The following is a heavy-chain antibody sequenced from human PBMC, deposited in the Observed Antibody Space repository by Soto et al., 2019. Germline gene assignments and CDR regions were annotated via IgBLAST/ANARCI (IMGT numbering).Heavy chain of an antibody. J-gene: IGHJ4*02. CDR1: GFMFNTYG. CDR2: ISSDGSQT. D-gene: IGHD1-26*01. Sequence: QVQLVESGGGVVQPGRSLRLSCAAAGFMFNTYGMNWVRQAPGKGPEWVATISSDGSQTHYADSVKGRFTISRDNSRSTLYLQMNSLILEDTAVYYCARQVSGTGYWGQGTLFTVSS. V-gene: IGHV3-30*03. CDR3: ARQVSGTGY.